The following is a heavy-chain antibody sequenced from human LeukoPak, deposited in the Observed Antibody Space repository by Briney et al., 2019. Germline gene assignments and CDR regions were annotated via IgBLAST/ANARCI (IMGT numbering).Heavy chain of an antibody. CDR3: AKGPLRYNVGAEYFQH. CDR1: GFTFSSYG. D-gene: IGHD1-14*01. Sequence: LRLSCAASGFTFSSYGMHWVRQAPGKGLEWVAVISYDGSNKYYADSVKGRFTISRDNSKNTLYLQMNSLRAEDTAVYYCAKGPLRYNVGAEYFQHWGQGTLVTVSS. J-gene: IGHJ1*01. CDR2: ISYDGSNK. V-gene: IGHV3-30*18.